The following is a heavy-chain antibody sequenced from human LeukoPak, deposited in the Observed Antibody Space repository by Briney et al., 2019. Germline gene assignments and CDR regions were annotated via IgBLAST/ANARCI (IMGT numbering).Heavy chain of an antibody. CDR2: IYHTGST. D-gene: IGHD5-12*01. Sequence: SETLSLTCAVSGYSISSGYYWGWIRQPPGKTLEWIGSIYHTGSTYYNPSLKSRVTISVDTSKNQFSLTLSSVTAADTAVYYCARTPLRTQYFDYWGQGTLVTVSS. CDR1: GYSISSGYY. J-gene: IGHJ4*02. V-gene: IGHV4-38-2*01. CDR3: ARTPLRTQYFDY.